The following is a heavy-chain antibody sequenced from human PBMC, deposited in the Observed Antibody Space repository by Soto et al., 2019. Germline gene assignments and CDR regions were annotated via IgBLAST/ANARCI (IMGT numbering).Heavy chain of an antibody. J-gene: IGHJ4*02. V-gene: IGHV4-34*01. Sequence: SETLSLTCAVYGGSFSSYYWSWIRQPPGKGLEWIGEINHSGSTNYNPSLKSRVTISVDTSKTQFSLKLSSVTAADTAVYYCARNDYGDYGGVRPFDYWGQGTLVTVSS. D-gene: IGHD4-17*01. CDR2: INHSGST. CDR3: ARNDYGDYGGVRPFDY. CDR1: GGSFSSYY.